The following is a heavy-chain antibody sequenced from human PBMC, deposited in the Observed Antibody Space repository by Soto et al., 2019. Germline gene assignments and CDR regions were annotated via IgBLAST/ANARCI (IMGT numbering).Heavy chain of an antibody. V-gene: IGHV1-69*06. CDR2: IIPIFETA. CDR3: ASGWRSSSLLIEY. D-gene: IGHD6-6*01. CDR1: GGSFSSYA. J-gene: IGHJ4*02. Sequence: QEQVVQSGAEVRKPGSSVKVSCKASGGSFSSYAMSWVRQAPGQGLEWMGGIIPIFETAHYAPKFQGRVSNTADISPATVYMALSRLTSEDAAVYFCASGWRSSSLLIEYWGQGTLVTVSS.